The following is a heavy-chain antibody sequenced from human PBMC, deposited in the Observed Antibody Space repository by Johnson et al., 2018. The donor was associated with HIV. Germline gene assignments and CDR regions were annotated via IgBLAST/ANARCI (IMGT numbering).Heavy chain of an antibody. CDR3: ALSGSSVVVAFDI. CDR2: IYSGGST. V-gene: IGHV3-66*01. J-gene: IGHJ3*02. CDR1: GFTVSSNY. D-gene: IGHD6-6*01. Sequence: VQLVESGGGLIQPGGSLRLSCAASGFTVSSNYMSWVRQAPGKGLEWVSVIYSGGSTYYADSVKGRFTISRDNSKNTLYLQMNSLRAEDTAVYYCALSGSSVVVAFDIWGQGTMVTVSS.